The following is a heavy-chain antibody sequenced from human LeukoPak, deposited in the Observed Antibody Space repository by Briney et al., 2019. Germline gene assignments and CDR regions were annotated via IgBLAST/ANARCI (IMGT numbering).Heavy chain of an antibody. CDR1: GDSVSSNSAA. D-gene: IGHD2-15*01. CDR3: ARDEYCSGGSCQGGMDV. J-gene: IGHJ6*02. V-gene: IGHV6-1*01. CDR2: TYYRSKWYN. Sequence: SQTLSLTCAISGDSVSSNSAAWNWIRQSPSRGLEWLGRTYYRSKWYNDYAVSVKSRITINPDTSKSQFSLQLNSVTPEDTAVYYCARDEYCSGGSCQGGMDVWGQGTTVTVSS.